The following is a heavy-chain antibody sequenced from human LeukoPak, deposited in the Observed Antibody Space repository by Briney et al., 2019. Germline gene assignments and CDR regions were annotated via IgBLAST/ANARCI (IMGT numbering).Heavy chain of an antibody. CDR1: GYTFTSYG. J-gene: IGHJ3*02. CDR3: ARDQEWELGNAFDI. V-gene: IGHV1-18*01. D-gene: IGHD1-26*01. CDR2: ISAYNGNT. Sequence: ASVKVSCKASGYTFTSYGISWVRQVPGQGPEWMGWISAYNGNTNYAQKLQGRVTMTTDTSTSTAYMELRSLRSDDTAVYYCARDQEWELGNAFDIWGQGTMVTVSS.